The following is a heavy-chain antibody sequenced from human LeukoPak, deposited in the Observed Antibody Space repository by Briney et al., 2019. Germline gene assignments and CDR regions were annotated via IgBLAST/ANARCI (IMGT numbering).Heavy chain of an antibody. J-gene: IGHJ4*02. CDR2: IYYSGST. D-gene: IGHD3-22*01. CDR1: GGSISSGSYY. CDR3: ARGGPYYYDSSGYFDY. Sequence: PSETLSLTCTVSGGSISSGSYYWSWIRQPPGKGLEWIGYIYYSGSTNYNPSLKSRVTISVDTSKNQFSLKLSSVTAADTAVYYCARGGPYYYDSSGYFDYWGQGTLVTVSS. V-gene: IGHV4-61*01.